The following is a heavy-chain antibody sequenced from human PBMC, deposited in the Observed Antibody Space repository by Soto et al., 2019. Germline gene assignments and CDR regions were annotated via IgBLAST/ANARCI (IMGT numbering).Heavy chain of an antibody. CDR1: GFTFSTYA. Sequence: WWSLRLSCAASGFTFSTYAMNWVRHAPGKRLEWVSSITGGGTDTYYADSVKGRFTISRDNSKNTLYLQMNSLRAEDTAVYYSATGYRGPCNGVTCSPFDYWRHGPLLTVSS. CDR3: ATGYRGPCNGVTCSPFDY. J-gene: IGHJ4*01. D-gene: IGHD2-8*01. CDR2: ITGGGTDT. V-gene: IGHV3-23*01.